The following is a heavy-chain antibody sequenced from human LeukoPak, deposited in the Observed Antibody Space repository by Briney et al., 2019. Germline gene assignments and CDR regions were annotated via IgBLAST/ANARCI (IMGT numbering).Heavy chain of an antibody. Sequence: SQTLSLTCTVSGGSISSGSYYWSWIRQPAGKGLEWIGRIYTSGSTNYNPSLKSRVTISVDTSKNQFSLKLSSVTAADTAVYYYARAHSSSSGYYYYYYMDVWGKGTTVTVSS. CDR3: ARAHSSSSGYYYYYYMDV. V-gene: IGHV4-61*02. J-gene: IGHJ6*03. CDR2: IYTSGST. D-gene: IGHD6-6*01. CDR1: GGSISSGSYY.